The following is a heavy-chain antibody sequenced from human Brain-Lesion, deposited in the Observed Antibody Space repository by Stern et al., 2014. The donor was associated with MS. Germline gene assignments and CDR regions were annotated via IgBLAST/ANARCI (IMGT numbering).Heavy chain of an antibody. CDR3: AKDRQYVTYFFDH. CDR2: VSYDGCKK. D-gene: IGHD2-2*01. CDR1: GFTFGSCA. J-gene: IGHJ5*02. V-gene: IGHV3-30*04. Sequence: VQLVESGGGVVQPGRTLRLSCVASGFTFGSCAMHWVRQAPGNGLEWVAGVSYDGCKKNYADSMMGRFTISRAKSKKTPYVQMSSLRPEDTAVYYCAKDRQYVTYFFDHWGQGSLVTVSS.